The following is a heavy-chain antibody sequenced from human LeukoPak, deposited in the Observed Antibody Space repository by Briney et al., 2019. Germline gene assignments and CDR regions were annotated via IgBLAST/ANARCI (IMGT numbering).Heavy chain of an antibody. J-gene: IGHJ6*02. CDR1: GFTFDDYA. CDR2: ISGDGGST. V-gene: IGHV3-43*02. D-gene: IGHD5-24*01. Sequence: PGGSLRLSCAASGFTFDDYAMHWVRQAPGKGLEWVSLISGDGGSTYYADSVKGRFTISRDNAKNSLYLQMNSLRAEDTAVYYCARGTLTRWLQSGYYYGMDVWGQGTTVTVSS. CDR3: ARGTLTRWLQSGYYYGMDV.